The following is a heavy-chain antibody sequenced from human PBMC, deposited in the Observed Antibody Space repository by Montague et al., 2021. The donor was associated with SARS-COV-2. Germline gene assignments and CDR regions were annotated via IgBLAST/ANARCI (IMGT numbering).Heavy chain of an antibody. CDR1: GASISNPTYS. D-gene: IGHD1-26*01. CDR3: VREGGSMTFDY. Sequence: TLSLTCTVSGASISNPTYSWGWIRQPAGKELEWIGRMFTSGSNTYNPSLKSPVTISVDTSKNQFSLRLNSVTAADTAVYYCVREGGSMTFDYWGQGILVTVSS. J-gene: IGHJ4*02. V-gene: IGHV4-61*02. CDR2: MFTSGSN.